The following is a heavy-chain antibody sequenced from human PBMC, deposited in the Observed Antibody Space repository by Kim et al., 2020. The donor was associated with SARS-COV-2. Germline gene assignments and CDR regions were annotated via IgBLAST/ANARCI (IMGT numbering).Heavy chain of an antibody. Sequence: DSLKGRFTISRDNSQNTLYPQINSLSAQDTAVYYCAKGRLQLWYEAFGYWGQGTLVTVSS. D-gene: IGHD5-18*01. V-gene: IGHV3-23*01. J-gene: IGHJ4*01. CDR3: AKGRLQLWYEAFGY.